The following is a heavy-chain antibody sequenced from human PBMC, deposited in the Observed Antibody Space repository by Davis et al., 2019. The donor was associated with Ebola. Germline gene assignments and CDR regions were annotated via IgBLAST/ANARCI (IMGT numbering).Heavy chain of an antibody. D-gene: IGHD6-13*01. V-gene: IGHV3-30*18. CDR1: GFNFGIYG. Sequence: PGGSLRLSCVGTGFNFGIYGMHWVRQAPGKGLEWVAVMSYEGKTKYYADSVKGRFTISRDNSKNTVFLQMDRLRSDDTAIYYCAKGGAAAAVFDFWGQGTLLTVSS. CDR3: AKGGAAAAVFDF. CDR2: MSYEGKTK. J-gene: IGHJ4*02.